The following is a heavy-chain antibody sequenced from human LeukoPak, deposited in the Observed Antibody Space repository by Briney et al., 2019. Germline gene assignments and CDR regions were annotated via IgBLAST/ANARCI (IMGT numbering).Heavy chain of an antibody. J-gene: IGHJ6*03. D-gene: IGHD2-2*02. CDR2: IYYSGST. CDR1: GGSISSSSYY. Sequence: SETLSLTCTVSGGSISSSSYYWGWIRQPPGKGLEWIGSIYYSGSTYYNPSLKSRVTISVDTSKNQFSLKLSSVTAADTAVYYCASLVYCSSTSCYNYNYYYMDVWGKGTTVTVSS. CDR3: ASLVYCSSTSCYNYNYYYMDV. V-gene: IGHV4-39*01.